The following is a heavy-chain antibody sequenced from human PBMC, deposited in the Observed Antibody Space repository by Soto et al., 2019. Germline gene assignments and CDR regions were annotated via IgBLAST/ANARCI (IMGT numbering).Heavy chain of an antibody. V-gene: IGHV4-34*01. J-gene: IGHJ4*02. CDR2: INHSGST. Sequence: TSETLSLTCAVYGGSFSGYYWSWIRQPPGKGLEWIGEINHSGSTNYNPSLKSRVTISVDTSKNQFSLKLSSVTTADTAVYYCARGRSYYGSGSYPALDYWGQGTLVTVSS. CDR3: ARGRSYYGSGSYPALDY. CDR1: GGSFSGYY. D-gene: IGHD3-10*01.